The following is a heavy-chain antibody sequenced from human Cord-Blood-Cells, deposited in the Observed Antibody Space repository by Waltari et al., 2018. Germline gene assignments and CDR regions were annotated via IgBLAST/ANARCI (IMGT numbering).Heavy chain of an antibody. V-gene: IGHV4-38-2*01. Sequence: QVQLQESGPGLVKPSETLSLTCAVSGYSISSGYYWGWIRQPPGKGLEWIGSIYHSGSTYYNPSLKSRVTISVDTSKNQFSLKLSSVTAADTAVYYCARKPSLGWFDPWGQGTLVTVSS. J-gene: IGHJ5*02. CDR1: GYSISSGYY. CDR2: IYHSGST. CDR3: ARKPSLGWFDP.